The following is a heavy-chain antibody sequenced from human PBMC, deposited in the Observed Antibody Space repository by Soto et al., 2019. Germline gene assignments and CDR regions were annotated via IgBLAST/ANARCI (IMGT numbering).Heavy chain of an antibody. CDR2: IYYSGST. CDR1: GGSISSYY. V-gene: IGHV4-59*08. Sequence: KPSETLSLTCTVSGGSISSYYWSWIRQPPGKGLEWIGYIYYSGSTNSNPSLKSRVTISVDTAKNQFSRKLSSVTAADTAVYYCARRYCSFFDIWGQGTMVTVSS. D-gene: IGHD3-10*01. CDR3: ARRYCSFFDI. J-gene: IGHJ3*02.